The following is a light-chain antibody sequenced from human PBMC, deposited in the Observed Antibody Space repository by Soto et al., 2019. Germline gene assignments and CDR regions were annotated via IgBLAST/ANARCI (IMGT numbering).Light chain of an antibody. J-gene: IGLJ1*01. CDR3: SSYTSSSTLGV. Sequence: QSALAQPASVSGSPGQSITISCTGTSSDVGGYNYVSWYQRHPGKAPKLMIYEVSNRPSGVSNRLSGSKSGNTASLTISGLQAEDEADYYCSSYTSSSTLGVFGTGTKVTVL. CDR1: SSDVGGYNY. V-gene: IGLV2-14*01. CDR2: EVS.